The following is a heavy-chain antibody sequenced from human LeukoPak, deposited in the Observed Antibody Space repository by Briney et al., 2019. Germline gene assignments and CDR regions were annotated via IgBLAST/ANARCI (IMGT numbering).Heavy chain of an antibody. J-gene: IGHJ4*02. Sequence: SETLSLTCTVAGGSISSYYWGWIRQPAGKGLEWIGRIYTSGSTNYNPSLKSRVTMSVDTSKNQFSLKLSSVTAADTAVYYCARGRYYYDSSGYWDWGQGTLVTVSS. V-gene: IGHV4-4*07. CDR1: GGSISSYY. CDR2: IYTSGST. D-gene: IGHD3-22*01. CDR3: ARGRYYYDSSGYWD.